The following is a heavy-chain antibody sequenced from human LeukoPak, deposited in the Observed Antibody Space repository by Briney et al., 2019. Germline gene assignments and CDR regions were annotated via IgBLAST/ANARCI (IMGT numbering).Heavy chain of an antibody. Sequence: PGGSLRLSCAASGFTLSNSWMHWVRQAPGKGLVWVSRTNGDGSDTSYADSVKGRFTISRDSATNTLYLQMNSLRAEDTAVYYCARGYSSSWFYYYYYGMDVWGQGTTVTVSS. D-gene: IGHD6-13*01. V-gene: IGHV3-74*01. CDR1: GFTLSNSW. J-gene: IGHJ6*02. CDR2: TNGDGSDT. CDR3: ARGYSSSWFYYYYYGMDV.